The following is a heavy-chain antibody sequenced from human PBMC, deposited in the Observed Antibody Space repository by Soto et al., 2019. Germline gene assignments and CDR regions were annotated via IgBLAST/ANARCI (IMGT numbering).Heavy chain of an antibody. Sequence: ASVKVSCKASGYTLTSNGISWVRQAPGQGLEWMGWINTYNGATNYAQRLQGRVTMTRDTSTSTAYMELRSLRSDDTAVYYCARYCSGGRCHEGIPDYWGQGTLVTVSS. D-gene: IGHD2-15*01. J-gene: IGHJ4*02. CDR1: GYTLTSNG. CDR3: ARYCSGGRCHEGIPDY. V-gene: IGHV1-18*01. CDR2: INTYNGAT.